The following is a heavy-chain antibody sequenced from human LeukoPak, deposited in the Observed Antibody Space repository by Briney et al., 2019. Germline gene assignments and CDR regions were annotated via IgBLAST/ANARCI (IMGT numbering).Heavy chain of an antibody. CDR2: INPSGGST. D-gene: IGHD1-1*01. CDR3: ARDPVRGTVFDY. J-gene: IGHJ4*02. V-gene: IGHV1-46*01. CDR1: GHTFTSYY. Sequence: ASVKVSCKASGHTFTSYYMHWVRQAPGQGLEWMGIINPSGGSTSYAQKFQGRVTMTRDTSTSTVYMELSSLRSEDTAVYYCARDPVRGTVFDYWGQGTLVTVSS.